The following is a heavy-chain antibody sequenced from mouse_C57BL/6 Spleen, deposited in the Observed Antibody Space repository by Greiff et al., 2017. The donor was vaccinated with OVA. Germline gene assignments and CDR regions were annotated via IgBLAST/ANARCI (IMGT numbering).Heavy chain of an antibody. CDR3: ARGGSGWFAY. D-gene: IGHD3-2*02. CDR1: GYAFRSSW. Sequence: QVQLQQSGPELVKPGASVKISCKASGYAFRSSWMNWVKQRPGKGLEWIGRIYPGDGDTNYNGKFKGKATLTADKSSSTAYMQLSSLTSEDSAVYFCARGGSGWFAYWGQGTLVTVSA. V-gene: IGHV1-82*01. CDR2: IYPGDGDT. J-gene: IGHJ3*01.